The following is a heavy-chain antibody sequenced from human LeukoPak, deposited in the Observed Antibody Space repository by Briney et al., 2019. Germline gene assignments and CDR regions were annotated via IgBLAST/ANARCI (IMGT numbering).Heavy chain of an antibody. V-gene: IGHV4-30-4*08. J-gene: IGHJ4*02. CDR1: GGSISSGDYY. CDR3: ARGLKWGDGNYFDY. CDR2: IYYSGST. D-gene: IGHD1-26*01. Sequence: PSETLSLTCTVSGGSISSGDYYWSWIRQPPGKGLEWIGYIYYSGSTYYNPSLKSRVTISVDTSKNQFSLQLSSVTAADTAVYYCARGLKWGDGNYFDYWGQGTLVTVSS.